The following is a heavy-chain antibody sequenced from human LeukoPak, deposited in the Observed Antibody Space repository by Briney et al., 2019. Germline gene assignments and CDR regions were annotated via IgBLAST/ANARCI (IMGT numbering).Heavy chain of an antibody. J-gene: IGHJ3*02. CDR1: GFTFSSYS. V-gene: IGHV3-21*01. D-gene: IGHD3-3*01. CDR2: ISSSSSYI. Sequence: GGSLRLSCAASGFTFSSYSMNWVRQAPGKGLEWVSSISSSSSYIYYADSVKGRFTISRDNAKNSLYLQMNSLTAEDTAVYYCARDRNYDFWSGTTRDAFDIWGQGTMVTVSS. CDR3: ARDRNYDFWSGTTRDAFDI.